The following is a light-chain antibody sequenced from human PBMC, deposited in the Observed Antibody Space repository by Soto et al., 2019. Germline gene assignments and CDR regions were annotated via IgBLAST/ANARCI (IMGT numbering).Light chain of an antibody. Sequence: DIQMTQSPSSLSASVGDRVTITCRASQSISTYLHWYQQKPGKAPNLLIYAASTLQSGVPSRFSGSGSGTDFTLTISSLQPEDFATYFCQHCYSTPLAFGDGTKVDIK. CDR2: AAS. CDR3: QHCYSTPLA. CDR1: QSISTY. V-gene: IGKV1-39*01. J-gene: IGKJ4*01.